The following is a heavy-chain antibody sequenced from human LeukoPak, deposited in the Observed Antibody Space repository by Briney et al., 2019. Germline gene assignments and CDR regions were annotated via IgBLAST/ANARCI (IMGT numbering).Heavy chain of an antibody. CDR3: ARSFRGSYYYGMDV. V-gene: IGHV3-74*01. Sequence: TGGSLRLSCVASGFTFSNYWMHWVRQVPGKGPEWVSRINKDGSITNFADSVKGRFTISRDNAKNTVYLQMNSLRVEDTAVYYCARSFRGSYYYGMDVWGQGTTVTVSS. CDR2: INKDGSIT. J-gene: IGHJ6*02. D-gene: IGHD3-10*01. CDR1: GFTFSNYW.